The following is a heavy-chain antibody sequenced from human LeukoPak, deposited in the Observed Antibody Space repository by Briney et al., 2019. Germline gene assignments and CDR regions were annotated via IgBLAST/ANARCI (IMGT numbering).Heavy chain of an antibody. CDR1: AFIFSGHW. CDR2: INHSGST. D-gene: IGHD4-17*01. CDR3: ARDDAVTTGVAFDI. Sequence: GSLRLSCEGSAFIFSGHWMNWVRQPPGKGLEWIGEINHSGSTNYNPSLKSRVTISVDTSKNQFSLKLSSVTAADTAVYYCARDDAVTTGVAFDIWGQGTMVTVSS. J-gene: IGHJ3*02. V-gene: IGHV4-4*02.